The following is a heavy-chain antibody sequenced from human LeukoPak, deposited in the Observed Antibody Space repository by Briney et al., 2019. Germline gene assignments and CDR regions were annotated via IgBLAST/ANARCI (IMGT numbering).Heavy chain of an antibody. CDR1: GYTFTGYY. D-gene: IGHD6-25*01. CDR3: ARDVQGQRLKDY. V-gene: IGHV1-2*02. J-gene: IGHJ4*02. CDR2: INPNSGGT. Sequence: GASVKVSCKASGYTFTGYYMHWVRQAPGQGLEWMGWINPNSGGTNYAQKFQGRVTMTRDTSISTAYMELSRLGSDDAAVYYCARDVQGQRLKDYWGQGTLVTVSS.